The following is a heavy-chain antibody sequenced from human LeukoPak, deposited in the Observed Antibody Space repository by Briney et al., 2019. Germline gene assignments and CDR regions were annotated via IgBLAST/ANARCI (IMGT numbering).Heavy chain of an antibody. Sequence: SVKVSCKASGGTLSSYAISWVRQAPGQGLEWMGRTIPIFGTANYAQKFQGRVTITTDESTSTAYMELSSLRSEDTAVYYCARDHYYDSSGLLKIWGQGTLVTVSS. D-gene: IGHD3-22*01. CDR3: ARDHYYDSSGLLKI. V-gene: IGHV1-69*05. CDR1: GGTLSSYA. J-gene: IGHJ4*02. CDR2: TIPIFGTA.